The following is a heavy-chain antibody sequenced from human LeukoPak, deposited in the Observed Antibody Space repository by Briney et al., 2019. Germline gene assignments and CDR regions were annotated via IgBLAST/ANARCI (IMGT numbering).Heavy chain of an antibody. CDR3: ARAAGWFDP. CDR1: GFTFSDYY. Sequence: GGSLRLSCAASGFTFSDYYMTWIRQAPGKGLEWVSYISSSSNNIRYANSVRGRFTISRDNAKNSVYLQMNSLRAEDTAIYYCARAAGWFDPWGQGTLVTVSS. CDR2: ISSSSNNI. J-gene: IGHJ5*02. V-gene: IGHV3-11*01.